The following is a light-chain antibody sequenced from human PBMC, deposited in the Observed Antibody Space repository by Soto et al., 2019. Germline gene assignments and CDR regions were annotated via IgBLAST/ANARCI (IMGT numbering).Light chain of an antibody. Sequence: DIQMTQSPSSLPTSVGDRVTITCRASQNIGRNLNWYQQKPGKAPKLLIYTVSNLQTGVPLRFSGRGSGTEFTLTISALQPEDFATYYCQQCYSIPLTFGGGTKVDIK. V-gene: IGKV1-39*01. CDR3: QQCYSIPLT. CDR1: QNIGRN. J-gene: IGKJ4*01. CDR2: TVS.